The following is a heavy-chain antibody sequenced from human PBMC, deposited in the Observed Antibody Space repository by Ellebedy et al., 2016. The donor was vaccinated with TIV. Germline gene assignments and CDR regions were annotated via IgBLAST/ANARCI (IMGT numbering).Heavy chain of an antibody. J-gene: IGHJ4*02. CDR3: ARDSGRRCIWENDY. Sequence: GESLKISCVASGFTFSSYAMCWVRQAPGKGLAWVSPLSDSGCNTHFPDSVNGRFTISRENSRNTVYLQMNNLRADDTAVYYCARDSGRRCIWENDYWGQGTLVTVSS. V-gene: IGHV3-23*01. CDR1: GFTFSSYA. D-gene: IGHD3-10*01. CDR2: LSDSGCNT.